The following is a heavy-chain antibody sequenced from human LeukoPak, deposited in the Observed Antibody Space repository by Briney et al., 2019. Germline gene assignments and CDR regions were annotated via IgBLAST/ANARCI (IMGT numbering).Heavy chain of an antibody. CDR3: ARAKGSIAARLGWFDP. J-gene: IGHJ5*02. CDR2: ISSNGGST. CDR1: GFTFSSYA. V-gene: IGHV3-64*01. Sequence: PGGSLRLSCAASGFTFSSYAMHWVRQAPGKGLEYVSVISSNGGSTYYANSVKGRFTISRDNSKNTLYLQMGSLRAEDMAVYYCARAKGSIAARLGWFDPWGQGTLVTVSS. D-gene: IGHD6-6*01.